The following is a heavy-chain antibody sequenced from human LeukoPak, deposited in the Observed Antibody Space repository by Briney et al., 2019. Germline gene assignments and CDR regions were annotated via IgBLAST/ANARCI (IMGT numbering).Heavy chain of an antibody. Sequence: GGSLRLSCAASGFTFSNAWMSWVRQAPGKGLEWVGRIKSKTDGGTTDYAAPVKGRFTISRDDSKNTLYLQMNSLKTEDTAVYYCTTDPPFEFIVVVPAAIEGYWGQGTLVTVSS. J-gene: IGHJ4*02. V-gene: IGHV3-15*01. D-gene: IGHD2-2*01. CDR3: TTDPPFEFIVVVPAAIEGY. CDR2: IKSKTDGGTT. CDR1: GFTFSNAW.